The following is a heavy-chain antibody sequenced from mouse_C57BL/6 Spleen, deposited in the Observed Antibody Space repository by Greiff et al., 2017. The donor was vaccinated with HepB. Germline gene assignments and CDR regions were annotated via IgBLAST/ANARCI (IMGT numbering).Heavy chain of an antibody. CDR3: ASIYYDYPY. D-gene: IGHD2-4*01. CDR2: ISSGGSYT. CDR1: GFTFSSYG. J-gene: IGHJ3*01. Sequence: EVKVVESGGDLVKPGGSLKLSCAASGFTFSSYGMSWVRQTPDKRLEWVATISSGGSYTYYPDSVKGRFTISRDNAKNTLYLQMSSLKSEDTAMYYCASIYYDYPYWGQGTLVTVSA. V-gene: IGHV5-6*01.